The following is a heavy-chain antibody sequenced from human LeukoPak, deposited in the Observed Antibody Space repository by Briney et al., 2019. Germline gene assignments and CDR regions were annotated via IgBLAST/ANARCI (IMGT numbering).Heavy chain of an antibody. J-gene: IGHJ4*02. CDR3: AKDPKLGIAPY. Sequence: PGGSLRLSCAASGFTISSYGMHWVRQAPGKGLEWVEFIRYDGSNKYYADSVKSRFTISRDNSKNTLYLQMNSLRAEDTAVYYCAKDPKLGIAPYWGQGTLVTVSS. V-gene: IGHV3-30*02. D-gene: IGHD7-27*01. CDR2: IRYDGSNK. CDR1: GFTISSYG.